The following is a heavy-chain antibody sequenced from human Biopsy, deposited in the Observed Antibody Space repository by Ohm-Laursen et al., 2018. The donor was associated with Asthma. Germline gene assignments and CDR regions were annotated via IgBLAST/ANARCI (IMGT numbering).Heavy chain of an antibody. CDR1: GFTVSRDH. Sequence: SLRLSCTASGFTVSRDHMFWVRQAPGKGLEWVAVISYDGNHKFYEDSVKGRFTISRDNSKNTLYLQMNSLRTEDTAVYYRAKRRGYSGHDNDYWGQGTLVIVSS. CDR3: AKRRGYSGHDNDY. CDR2: ISYDGNHK. V-gene: IGHV3-30*18. J-gene: IGHJ4*02. D-gene: IGHD5-12*01.